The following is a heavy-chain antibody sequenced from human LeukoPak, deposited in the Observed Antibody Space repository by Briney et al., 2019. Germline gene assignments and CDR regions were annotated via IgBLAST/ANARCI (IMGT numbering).Heavy chain of an antibody. J-gene: IGHJ3*02. CDR3: ARESSGGYYFDVFDI. Sequence: GGSLRLSCAASGFSFSSYEIHWVRQAPGKGLEWVSYISSSGTTMYYADSVKGRFTISRDNAKNSLYLQMNSLRAEDTAFYYCARESSGGYYFDVFDIWGQGTMVTVSS. V-gene: IGHV3-48*03. D-gene: IGHD3-22*01. CDR1: GFSFSSYE. CDR2: ISSSGTTM.